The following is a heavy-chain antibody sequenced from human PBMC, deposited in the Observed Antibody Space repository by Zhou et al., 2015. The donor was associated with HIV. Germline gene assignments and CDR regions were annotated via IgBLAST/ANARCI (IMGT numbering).Heavy chain of an antibody. CDR2: IIPKYGTT. CDR1: GGAFTNFI. Sequence: QVQLEQFGAAVKKPGSSVKVSCSASGGAFTNFIITWVRQAPGQGLEWMGEIIPKYGTTNRAQKFQDRLSMTVDESTNTAHMQLTSLTDDDTAVYFCARSRFLEVGHKHYMDVWGKGTTVIVSS. J-gene: IGHJ6*03. D-gene: IGHD3-3*01. V-gene: IGHV1-69*01. CDR3: ARSRFLEVGHKHYMDV.